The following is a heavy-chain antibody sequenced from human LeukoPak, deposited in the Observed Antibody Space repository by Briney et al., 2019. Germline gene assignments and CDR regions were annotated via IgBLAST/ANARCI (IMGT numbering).Heavy chain of an antibody. J-gene: IGHJ4*02. CDR1: GGSFSGYY. D-gene: IGHD4-17*01. CDR3: ARGLYGDLDY. CDR2: IYYSGST. Sequence: PSETLSLTCAVYGGSFSGYYWSWIRQPPGKGLEWIGYIYYSGSTNYNPSLKSRVTISVDTSKNQFSLKLSSVTAADTAVYYCARGLYGDLDYWGQGTLVTVSS. V-gene: IGHV4-59*01.